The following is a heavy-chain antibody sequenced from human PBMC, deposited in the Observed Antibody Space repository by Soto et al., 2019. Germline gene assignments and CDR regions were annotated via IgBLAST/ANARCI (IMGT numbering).Heavy chain of an antibody. V-gene: IGHV3-48*02. J-gene: IGHJ4*02. CDR3: ARGGGIFAWGY. CDR2: ISSSSSTI. CDR1: GFTFSSYS. Sequence: EVQLVESGGGLVQPGGSLRLSCAASGFTFSSYSMNWVRQAPGKGLEWVSYISSSSSTIYYADSVKGRFTIARDNAKNSLYLQMNSRGDKETAVYYGARGGGIFAWGYWGQGTLVTVSS. D-gene: IGHD6-13*01.